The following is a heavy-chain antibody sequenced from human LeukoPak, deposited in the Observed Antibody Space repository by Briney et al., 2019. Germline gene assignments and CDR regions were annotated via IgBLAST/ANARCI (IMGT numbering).Heavy chain of an antibody. Sequence: GASVKVSCKASGYTLTSFAMHWGPQAPGQRLEWMGWINAGNGNTKYSQKFQGRVTITRDTSASTAYMELSSLRSEDTAVYYCARWRHSYMDYWGQGTLVTVSS. D-gene: IGHD3-16*01. J-gene: IGHJ4*02. CDR3: ARWRHSYMDY. CDR2: INAGNGNT. V-gene: IGHV1-3*01. CDR1: GYTLTSFA.